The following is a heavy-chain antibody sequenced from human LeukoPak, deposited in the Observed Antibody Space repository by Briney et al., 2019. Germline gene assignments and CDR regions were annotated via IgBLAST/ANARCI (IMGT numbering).Heavy chain of an antibody. J-gene: IGHJ2*01. CDR2: ISGSGGST. V-gene: IGHV3-23*01. D-gene: IGHD2-21*02. Sequence: GGSLRLSCAASGFTFSSYAMSWVRQIPGKGLEWVSSISGSGGSTYCADSVKGRFTISRDNSRNTLYLQMNSLKAEDTATYYCGKDPAVTATGWYFDLWGRGTLVTVSS. CDR1: GFTFSSYA. CDR3: GKDPAVTATGWYFDL.